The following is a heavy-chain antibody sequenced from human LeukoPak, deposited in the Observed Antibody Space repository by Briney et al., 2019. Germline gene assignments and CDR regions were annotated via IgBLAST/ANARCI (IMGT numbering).Heavy chain of an antibody. CDR2: IYYSGST. CDR3: ARGIVVVVAATHYYYYYMDV. D-gene: IGHD2-15*01. J-gene: IGHJ6*03. Sequence: SETLSLTCTVSGGSISSYYWSWIRQPPGKGLEWIGDIYYSGSTNYNPSLKSRVTISVDTSKNQFSLKLSSVTAADTAVYYCARGIVVVVAATHYYYYYMDVWGKGTTVTVSS. CDR1: GGSISSYY. V-gene: IGHV4-59*01.